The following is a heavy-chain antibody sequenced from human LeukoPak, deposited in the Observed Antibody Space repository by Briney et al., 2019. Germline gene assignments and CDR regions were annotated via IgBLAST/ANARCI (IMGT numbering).Heavy chain of an antibody. CDR3: ARGRYCNATICSGGDASDI. Sequence: SETLSLTCTVSGGSISNCYWSWIRQPAGKGLEWIGRIYTSASTNYNPSLKSRVTLSVDASKNQFSLRLSSLTAADTAVYYCARGRYCNATICSGGDASDIWGQGTVVTVSS. J-gene: IGHJ3*02. D-gene: IGHD5-24*01. CDR1: GGSISNCY. CDR2: IYTSAST. V-gene: IGHV4-4*07.